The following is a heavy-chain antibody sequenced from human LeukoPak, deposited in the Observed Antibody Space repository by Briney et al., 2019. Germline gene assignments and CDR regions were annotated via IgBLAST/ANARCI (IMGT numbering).Heavy chain of an antibody. CDR1: GFTVSSNY. J-gene: IGHJ6*02. CDR2: IYSGGST. Sequence: GGSLRLSCAASGFTVSSNYMSWVRQAPGKGLEWVSVIYSGGSTYYADSVKGRFTISRDNSKNALYLQMNSLRAEDTAVYYCARDRLIRGGSYYYDYYYYGMDVWGQGTTVTVSS. D-gene: IGHD1-26*01. V-gene: IGHV3-53*01. CDR3: ARDRLIRGGSYYYDYYYYGMDV.